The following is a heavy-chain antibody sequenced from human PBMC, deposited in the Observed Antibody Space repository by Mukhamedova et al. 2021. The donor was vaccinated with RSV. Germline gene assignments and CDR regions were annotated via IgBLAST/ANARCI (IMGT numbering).Heavy chain of an antibody. V-gene: IGHV3-30*01. CDR2: ISSDGGVK. CDR1: FSNYA. D-gene: IGHD2-21*01. J-gene: IGHJ4*02. CDR3: ARETTQRGELAY. Sequence: FSNYAIQWVRQAPGKGLEWVAVISSDGGVKFYGDSVKGRFTISRDNSENTVHLQMDSLRPEDTALYYCARETTQRGELAYWGQG.